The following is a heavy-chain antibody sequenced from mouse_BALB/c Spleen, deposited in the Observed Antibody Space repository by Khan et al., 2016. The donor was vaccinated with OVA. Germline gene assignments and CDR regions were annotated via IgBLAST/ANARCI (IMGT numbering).Heavy chain of an antibody. J-gene: IGHJ3*01. D-gene: IGHD4-1*01. CDR3: ASHLTGSLDY. CDR2: ISSAGDYT. CDR1: GFTFSTYS. Sequence: EVELVESGGDLVRPGGSLKLSCSASGFTFSTYSMSWVRQTPDKRLEWVATISSAGDYTFSPDSVKGRFTISRDNARNTLYLQMSSQESEEKAMDYCASHLTGSLDYWGQGTLVTVAA. V-gene: IGHV5-6*01.